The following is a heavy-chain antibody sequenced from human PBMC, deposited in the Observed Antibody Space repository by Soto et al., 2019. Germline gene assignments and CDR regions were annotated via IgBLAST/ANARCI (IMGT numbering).Heavy chain of an antibody. CDR3: ARLYYDYV. D-gene: IGHD3-3*01. CDR2: INSDSDNI. CDR1: GWTFGTYS. Sequence: GGSLRLSCAASGWTFGTYSMNRVRQAPGKGLEWIAYINSDSDNIMYADSVKGRFTISRDNAKNSLFLQMNSLTDEDTAVYYCARLYYDYVWGQGTTVTVSS. J-gene: IGHJ6*02. V-gene: IGHV3-48*02.